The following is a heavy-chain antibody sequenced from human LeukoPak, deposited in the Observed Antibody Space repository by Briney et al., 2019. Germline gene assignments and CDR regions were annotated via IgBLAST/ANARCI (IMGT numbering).Heavy chain of an antibody. D-gene: IGHD3-10*01. J-gene: IGHJ3*02. CDR2: ISSSSSTI. CDR1: GFTFSSYS. Sequence: SGGSLRLSCAASGFTFSSYSMNWVRQAPGEGLEWVSYISSSSSTIYYADSVKGRFTISRDNAKNSLYLQMNSLRAEDTAVYYCASPYGSGSYVDAFDIWGQGTMVTVSS. CDR3: ASPYGSGSYVDAFDI. V-gene: IGHV3-48*04.